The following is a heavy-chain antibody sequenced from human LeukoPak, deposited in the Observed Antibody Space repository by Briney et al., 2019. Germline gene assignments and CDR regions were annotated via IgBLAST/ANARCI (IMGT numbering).Heavy chain of an antibody. CDR3: ARGSGSGWSGYYYYMDV. Sequence: SQTLSLTCAISGDSGSSNSAAWNWIRQSPSRGLEWLGRTYYRSKWYNDYAVSVKSRITINPDTSKNQFSLQLNSVTPEDTAVYYCARGSGSGWSGYYYYMDVWGKGTTVTISS. V-gene: IGHV6-1*01. CDR1: GDSGSSNSAA. J-gene: IGHJ6*03. CDR2: TYYRSKWYN. D-gene: IGHD6-19*01.